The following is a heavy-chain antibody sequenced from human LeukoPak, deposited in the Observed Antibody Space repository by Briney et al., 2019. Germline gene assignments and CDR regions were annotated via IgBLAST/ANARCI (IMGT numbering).Heavy chain of an antibody. CDR3: AKGPLGSCIRDSCFLIDY. CDR2: PTASGGST. J-gene: IGHJ4*02. Sequence: GGSLRLSCAASGFTFNSYSMMWVRPAQGKGLECVAGPTASGGSTHYADSVKGRFTISRDNPNSTLYLLMDSLRADDCAIYHCAKGPLGSCIRDSCFLIDYWGQGTLVTVSS. D-gene: IGHD2-15*01. V-gene: IGHV3-23*01. CDR1: GFTFNSYS.